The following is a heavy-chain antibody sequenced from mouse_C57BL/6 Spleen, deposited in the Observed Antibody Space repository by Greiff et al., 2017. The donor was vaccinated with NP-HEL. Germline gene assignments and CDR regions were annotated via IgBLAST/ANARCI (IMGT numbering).Heavy chain of an antibody. CDR2: ISYDGSN. D-gene: IGHD3-2*02. CDR1: GYSITSGYY. J-gene: IGHJ2*01. V-gene: IGHV3-6*01. CDR3: ARRGYYFDY. Sequence: EVQLVESGPGLVKPSQSLSLTCSVTGYSITSGYYWNWIRQFPGNKLEWMGYISYDGSNNYNPSLKNRISITRDTSKNPVFLKLNSGTTEDTATYYCARRGYYFDYWGQGTTLTVSS.